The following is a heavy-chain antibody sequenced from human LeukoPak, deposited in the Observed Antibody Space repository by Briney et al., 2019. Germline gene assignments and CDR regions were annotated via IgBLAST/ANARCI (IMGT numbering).Heavy chain of an antibody. CDR1: GGSISSGGYS. D-gene: IGHD6-6*01. Sequence: SETLSLTCAVSGGSISSGGYSGSWLRQPPGKGLEGIGCIYHSGSTYYNPSLKSRVTISVDRSKTHFSLKLSSVPAADTAVYYCARDRYSSSSPNYYYYGMDVWGQGTTVTVS. CDR2: IYHSGST. CDR3: ARDRYSSSSPNYYYYGMDV. V-gene: IGHV4-30-2*01. J-gene: IGHJ6*02.